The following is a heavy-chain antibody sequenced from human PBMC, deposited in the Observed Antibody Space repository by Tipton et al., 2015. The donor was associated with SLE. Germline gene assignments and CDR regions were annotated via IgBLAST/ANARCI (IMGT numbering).Heavy chain of an antibody. CDR1: GYSFTTYW. D-gene: IGHD6-19*01. CDR2: IYPDDSDT. V-gene: IGHV5-51*01. CDR3: ARHHGGRRLGAFDI. J-gene: IGHJ3*02. Sequence: SLRLSCAASGYSFTTYWIGWVRQMPGKGLEWMGIIYPDDSDTTYSPSFQGHVTISADKSISTAYLQWSSLKASDTAMYYCARHHGGRRLGAFDIWGQGTMVTVSS.